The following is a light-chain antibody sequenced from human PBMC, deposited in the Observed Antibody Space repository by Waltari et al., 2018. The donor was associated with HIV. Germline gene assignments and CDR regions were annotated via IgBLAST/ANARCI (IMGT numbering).Light chain of an antibody. CDR3: MQVLQTPYT. CDR2: LGS. CDR1: DCLQHSDGYNY. J-gene: IGKJ2*01. Sequence: DIVVTQSTLSLPVTHGEPASVSCRASDCLQHSDGYNYVDWYLQKPGQSPQRLIYLGSNRAPGVPDRFSGSGSGTDFTLRFSRVEAEDVGVYYCMQVLQTPYTFGQGTKLEIK. V-gene: IGKV2-28*01.